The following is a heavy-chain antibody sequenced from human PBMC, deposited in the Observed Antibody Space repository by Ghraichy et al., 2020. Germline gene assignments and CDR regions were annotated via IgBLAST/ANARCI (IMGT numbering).Heavy chain of an antibody. CDR1: GGSFSGYY. CDR2: INHSGST. V-gene: IGHV4-34*01. Sequence: SETLSLTCAVYGGSFSGYYWSWIRQPPGKGLEWIGEINHSGSTNYNPSLKSRVTISVDTSKNQFSLKLSSVTAADTAVYYCARGLVGPTIRYFDLWGRGTLVTVSS. J-gene: IGHJ2*01. CDR3: ARGLVGPTIRYFDL. D-gene: IGHD1-26*01.